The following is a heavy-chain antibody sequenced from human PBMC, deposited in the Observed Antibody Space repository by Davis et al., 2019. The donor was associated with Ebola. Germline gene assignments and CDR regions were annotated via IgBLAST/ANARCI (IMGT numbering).Heavy chain of an antibody. CDR2: ISSSSSYI. CDR3: ARDYPKGSGSYSEPYYGMDG. CDR1: SFSFRRYS. V-gene: IGHV3-21*01. Sequence: ESLKISCASSSFSFRRYSMNWVRQAPGKGLEWVSSISSSSSYIYSADSVKGRFTISRDNAKNSLYLQMNSLRAEDTAVYYCARDYPKGSGSYSEPYYGMDGWGQGTT. J-gene: IGHJ6*01. D-gene: IGHD3-10*01.